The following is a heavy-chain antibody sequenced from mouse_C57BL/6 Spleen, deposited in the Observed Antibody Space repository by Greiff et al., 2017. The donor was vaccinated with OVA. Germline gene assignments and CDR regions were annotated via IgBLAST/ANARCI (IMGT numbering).Heavy chain of an antibody. Sequence: EVQLQQSGPELVKPGASVKMSCKASGYTFTDYNMHWVKQSHGKSLEWIGYINPNNGGTSYNQKFKGKATLTVNKSSSTAYMELRSLTSEDSAVYYCARGFDYDYNRYYAMDYWGQGTSVTVSS. CDR1: GYTFTDYN. CDR3: ARGFDYDYNRYYAMDY. D-gene: IGHD2-4*01. V-gene: IGHV1-22*01. CDR2: INPNNGGT. J-gene: IGHJ4*01.